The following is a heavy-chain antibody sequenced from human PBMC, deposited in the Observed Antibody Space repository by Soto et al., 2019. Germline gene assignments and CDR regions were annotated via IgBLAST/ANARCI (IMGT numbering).Heavy chain of an antibody. CDR3: ARVRQDWSSSSCYLDP. D-gene: IGHD2-2*01. J-gene: IGHJ5*02. CDR2: IHHRGST. V-gene: IGHV4-4*02. CDR1: GDSISSNNW. Sequence: QVQLQESGPGLVKPSGTLSLTCGVSGDSISSNNWWNWVRQPPGKGLEWIGEIHHRGSTNYNPSLKSRVTISIDKSKNQFSLKLNSVTAADTAVYYCARVRQDWSSSSCYLDPWGQGTLVTVSS.